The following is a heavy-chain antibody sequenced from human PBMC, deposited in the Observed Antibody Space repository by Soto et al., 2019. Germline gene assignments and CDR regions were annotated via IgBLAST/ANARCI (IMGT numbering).Heavy chain of an antibody. CDR3: ARERYVASRHSHYDS. J-gene: IGHJ4*02. D-gene: IGHD6-6*01. V-gene: IGHV1-18*04. CDR1: GYRFSTYG. CDR2: TSTNSDDR. Sequence: ASVKVSCKASGYRFSTYGINWVRQAPGQGLEWMGWTSTNSDDRNYAQKFQGRVTFTTDTSTSTAYMELRSLISDDTAVYFRARERYVASRHSHYDSWGQGTQVTVSS.